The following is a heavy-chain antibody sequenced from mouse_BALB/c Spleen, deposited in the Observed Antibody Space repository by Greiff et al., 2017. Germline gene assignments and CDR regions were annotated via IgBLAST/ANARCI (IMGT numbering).Heavy chain of an antibody. D-gene: IGHD1-2*01. CDR1: GYSITSDYA. V-gene: IGHV3-2*02. J-gene: IGHJ4*01. Sequence: VQLKESGPGLVKPSQSLSLTCTVTGYSITSDYAWNWIRQFPGNQLEWMGYISYSGSTSYNPSLNSRISITRDTSKNQFFLQLNSVTTEDTATYYCARSHYYGAMDYWGQGTSVTVSS. CDR2: ISYSGST. CDR3: ARSHYYGAMDY.